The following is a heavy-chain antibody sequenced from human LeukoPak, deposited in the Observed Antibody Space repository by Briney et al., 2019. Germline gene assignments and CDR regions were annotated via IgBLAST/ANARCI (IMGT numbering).Heavy chain of an antibody. J-gene: IGHJ5*02. CDR3: ARSPPLKEWQWLVVATLGWFDP. Sequence: GASVKVSCKASGYTFTSYAMHWVRQAPGQRLEWMGWINAGNGNTKYSQKFQGRVTITRDTSASTAYMELSSLRSEDTAVYYCARSPPLKEWQWLVVATLGWFDPWGQGTLVTVSS. D-gene: IGHD6-19*01. CDR2: INAGNGNT. V-gene: IGHV1-3*01. CDR1: GYTFTSYA.